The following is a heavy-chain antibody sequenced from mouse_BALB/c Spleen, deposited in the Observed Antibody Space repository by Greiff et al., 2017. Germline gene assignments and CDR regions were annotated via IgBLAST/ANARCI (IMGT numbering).Heavy chain of an antibody. CDR1: GFAFSSYD. J-gene: IGHJ3*01. CDR3: ARHGNYVFAY. V-gene: IGHV5-12-1*01. CDR2: ISSGGGST. D-gene: IGHD2-1*01. Sequence: EVQVVESGGGLVKPGGSLKLSCAASGFAFSSYDMSWVRQTPEKRLEWFAYISSGGGSTYYPDTVKGRFTISRYNAKNTLYLQMISMKSADTAMYYCARHGNYVFAYWGQGTLVTVSA.